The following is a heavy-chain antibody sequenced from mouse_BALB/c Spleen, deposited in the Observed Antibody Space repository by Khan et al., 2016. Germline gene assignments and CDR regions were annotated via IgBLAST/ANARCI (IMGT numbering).Heavy chain of an antibody. J-gene: IGHJ2*01. D-gene: IGHD2-13*01. CDR1: GISITTGNYR. CDR3: ARGDGDYYFEY. Sequence: EVQLQESGPGLVKPSQTVSLTCTVTGISITTGNYRWSWIRQFPGNKLEWIGYIYYSGTITYNPSLTSRTTITRDTSKNQFFLEMNPLTAEDTATYYGARGDGDYYFEYWGQGTTLTVSS. CDR2: IYYSGTI. V-gene: IGHV3-5*02.